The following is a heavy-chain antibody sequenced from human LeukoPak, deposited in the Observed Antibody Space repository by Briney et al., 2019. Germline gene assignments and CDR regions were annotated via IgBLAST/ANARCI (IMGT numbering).Heavy chain of an antibody. D-gene: IGHD2-2*01. CDR2: IIPIFGTA. J-gene: IGHJ4*02. Sequence: ASVKVCCKASGGTFSSYAISWVRQAPGQGLEWMGGIIPIFGTANYAQKFQGRVTITTDESTSTAYMELSSLRSEDTAVYYCARARVAEDQPFDYWGQGTLVTVSS. CDR3: ARARVAEDQPFDY. V-gene: IGHV1-69*05. CDR1: GGTFSSYA.